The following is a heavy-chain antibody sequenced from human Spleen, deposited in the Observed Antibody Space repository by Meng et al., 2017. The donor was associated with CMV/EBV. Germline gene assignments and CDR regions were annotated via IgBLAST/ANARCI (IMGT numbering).Heavy chain of an antibody. CDR1: GYTFTGYY. Sequence: ASVKVSCKSSGYTFTGYYMYWVRQAPGQGLEWMGWINPNSGGTNYAQKFQGRVTMTRDTSISTAYVELSRLRSDDTAMIYCAMTYYYDGSDYYDDPFDVWGQGTLVTVSS. J-gene: IGHJ3*01. CDR2: INPNSGGT. D-gene: IGHD3-22*01. CDR3: AMTYYYDGSDYYDDPFDV. V-gene: IGHV1-2*02.